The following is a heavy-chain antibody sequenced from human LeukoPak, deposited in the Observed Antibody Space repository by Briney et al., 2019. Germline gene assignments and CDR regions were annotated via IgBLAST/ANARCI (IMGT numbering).Heavy chain of an antibody. CDR3: AKEWDGSGTRLGWFDP. V-gene: IGHV3-23*01. Sequence: PGGSLRLSCVASGFTFGSYAMRWVRQAPGTGLEWVSLISGSGGVTYYADSVKGRFTISRDNSKNTLYLQKNSLRAEDTAAYYCAKEWDGSGTRLGWFDPWGQGTLVTVSS. D-gene: IGHD3-10*01. J-gene: IGHJ5*02. CDR2: ISGSGGVT. CDR1: GFTFGSYA.